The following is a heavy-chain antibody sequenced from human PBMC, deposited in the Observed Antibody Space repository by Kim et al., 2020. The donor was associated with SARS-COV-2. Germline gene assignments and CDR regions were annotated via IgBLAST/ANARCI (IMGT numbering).Heavy chain of an antibody. Sequence: SETLSLTCTVSGGSISSSSYYWGWIRQPPGKGLEWIGNIYYSGSTYYNPSLKSRVTISVDTSKNQFSLKLSSVTAADTAVYYCAGGRGGQLWSYGMDVWGQGTTVTVSS. D-gene: IGHD5-18*01. CDR1: GGSISSSSYY. J-gene: IGHJ6*02. CDR3: AGGRGGQLWSYGMDV. CDR2: IYYSGST. V-gene: IGHV4-39*01.